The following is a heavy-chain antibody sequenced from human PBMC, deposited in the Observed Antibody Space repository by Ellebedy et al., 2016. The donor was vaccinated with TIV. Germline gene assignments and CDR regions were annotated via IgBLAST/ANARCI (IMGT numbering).Heavy chain of an antibody. CDR3: ARGLVGNSGRLDG. CDR2: INHRGST. J-gene: IGHJ6*02. V-gene: IGHV4-34*01. D-gene: IGHD4-23*01. Sequence: MPSETLSLTCAVYGGSFSGHYWTWIRQPPGKGLEWIGEINHRGSTNYSPSLWSRLTLSVDTSKNQFSLTLSSVTAADTAVYYCARGLVGNSGRLDGWGQGTTVTVSS. CDR1: GGSFSGHY.